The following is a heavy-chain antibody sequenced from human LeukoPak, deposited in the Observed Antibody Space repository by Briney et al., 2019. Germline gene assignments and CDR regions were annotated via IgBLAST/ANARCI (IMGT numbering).Heavy chain of an antibody. J-gene: IGHJ6*02. Sequence: PGGSLRLSCAASGFTFSSYAMSWVRQAPGKGLEWVSAISGSGVSTYYADSVKGRFTISRDNSKNTLYLQMNSLRAEDTAVYYWAKIAAAGRHYYRIDVWGQGTTVTVSS. CDR1: GFTFSSYA. CDR3: AKIAAAGRHYYRIDV. D-gene: IGHD6-13*01. V-gene: IGHV3-23*01. CDR2: ISGSGVST.